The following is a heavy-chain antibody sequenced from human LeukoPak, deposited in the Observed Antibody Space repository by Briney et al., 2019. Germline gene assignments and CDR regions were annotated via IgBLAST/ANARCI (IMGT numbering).Heavy chain of an antibody. CDR1: GFTFSSYD. CDR3: ARDRGGDGINYYFDY. D-gene: IGHD5-24*01. CDR2: IWYDGSSK. Sequence: GRSLRLSCAASGFTFSSYDVHWVRQAPGKGLEWVAVIWYDGSSKYYADSVKGRFTISRDNSKNTLYLQVNSLRAEDTAVYYCARDRGGDGINYYFDYWGQGTLVTVSS. J-gene: IGHJ4*02. V-gene: IGHV3-33*01.